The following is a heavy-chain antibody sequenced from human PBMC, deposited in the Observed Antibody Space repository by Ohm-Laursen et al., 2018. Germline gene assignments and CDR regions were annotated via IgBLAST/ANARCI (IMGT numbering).Heavy chain of an antibody. CDR1: GYTFTNYG. CDR2: TSGHNGNT. V-gene: IGHV1-18*01. CDR3: ARDRCSGDSCYECDS. J-gene: IGHJ4*02. Sequence: ASVKVSCKASGYTFTNYGVSWVRQAPGQGLEWIGWTSGHNGNTNYAQKFQGRVTMTRDTSTSTVYMELNSLRSEDTAVYYCARDRCSGDSCYECDSWGQGTLVTVSS. D-gene: IGHD2-15*01.